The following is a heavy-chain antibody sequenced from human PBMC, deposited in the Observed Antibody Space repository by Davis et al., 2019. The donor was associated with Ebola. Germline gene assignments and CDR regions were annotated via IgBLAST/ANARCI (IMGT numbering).Heavy chain of an antibody. V-gene: IGHV3-30*03. J-gene: IGHJ4*02. CDR1: GFTFSNYG. CDR3: ARVSELGELDY. D-gene: IGHD6-13*01. CDR2: ISYDGSNK. Sequence: GGSLRLSCAASGFTFSNYGMHWVRQAPGKGLEWVAVISYDGSNKYYADSVKGRFTISRDNSKNTLYLQMNSLRAEDTAVYYCARVSELGELDYWGQGTLVTVSS.